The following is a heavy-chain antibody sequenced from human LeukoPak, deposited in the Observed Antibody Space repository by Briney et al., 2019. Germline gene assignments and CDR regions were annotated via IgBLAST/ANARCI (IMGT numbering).Heavy chain of an antibody. D-gene: IGHD3-3*01. CDR3: ARAPYTIFGVASDAFDI. V-gene: IGHV1-18*01. CDR1: GYTFTSYG. J-gene: IGHJ3*02. CDR2: ISAYNGNT. Sequence: ASVKVSCKASGYTFTSYGISWVRQAPGQGLEWMGWISAYNGNTNYAQKLQGRVTMTTDTSTSTAYMELRSLRSDDTAVYYCARAPYTIFGVASDAFDIWGQGTMVTVSS.